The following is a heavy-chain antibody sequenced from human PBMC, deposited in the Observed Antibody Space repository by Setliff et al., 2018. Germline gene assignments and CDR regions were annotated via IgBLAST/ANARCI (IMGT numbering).Heavy chain of an antibody. CDR2: INTNTGNP. CDR3: ARDLGYCSRTSCHGDWFDP. J-gene: IGHJ5*02. D-gene: IGHD2-2*01. V-gene: IGHV7-4-1*02. CDR1: RYTFNSYA. Sequence: ASVKVSCKASRYTFNSYAMNWVRQAPGQGLEWMGWINTNTGNPTYAQGFTGRFVFSLDTSVSTAYLQISSLKPEDTAVYYCARDLGYCSRTSCHGDWFDPWGQGTLVTVSS.